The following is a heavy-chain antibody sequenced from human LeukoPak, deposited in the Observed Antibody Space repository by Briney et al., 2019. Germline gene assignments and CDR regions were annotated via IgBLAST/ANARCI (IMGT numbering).Heavy chain of an antibody. V-gene: IGHV1-69*04. J-gene: IGHJ5*02. CDR1: GGTFSSYA. CDR3: ARAVFPNWFDP. CDR2: IIPILGIA. Sequence: SVKVSCKASGGTFSSYAISWVRQAPGQGLEWMGRIIPILGIANYAQKFQGRVTITADKSTSTAYMELSSLRSEDTAVYYCARAVFPNWFDPWGQGTLVTVSS.